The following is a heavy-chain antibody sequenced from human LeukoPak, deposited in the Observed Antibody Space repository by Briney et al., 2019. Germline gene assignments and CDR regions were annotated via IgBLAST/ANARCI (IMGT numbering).Heavy chain of an antibody. CDR2: ISSGSVYT. Sequence: AGGSLRLSCAASGFTFSRYTMNWVRQAPGKGLEWVSSISSGSVYTYYADSVKGRFTISRDNTKKSLHLQMNSLRIDDTAVYYCASLEYYDLLTGDNWFDPWGQGTLVTVSS. CDR1: GFTFSRYT. D-gene: IGHD3-9*01. V-gene: IGHV3-21*01. J-gene: IGHJ5*02. CDR3: ASLEYYDLLTGDNWFDP.